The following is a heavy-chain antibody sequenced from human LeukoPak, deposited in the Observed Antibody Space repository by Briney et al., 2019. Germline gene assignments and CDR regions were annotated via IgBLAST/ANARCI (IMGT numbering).Heavy chain of an antibody. J-gene: IGHJ4*02. D-gene: IGHD5-12*01. CDR3: ARDVQVATIYPLDY. CDR2: ISSSSSYI. V-gene: IGHV3-21*01. CDR1: GFTFSSYS. Sequence: GGSLRLSCAASGFTFSSYSMNWVRQAPGKGLEWVSSISSSSSYIYYADSVKGRFTISRDNARNSLFLQMNSLRAEDTAVYYCARDVQVATIYPLDYWGQGILVTVSS.